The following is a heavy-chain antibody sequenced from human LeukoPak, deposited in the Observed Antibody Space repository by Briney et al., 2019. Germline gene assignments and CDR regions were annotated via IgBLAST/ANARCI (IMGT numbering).Heavy chain of an antibody. J-gene: IGHJ4*02. Sequence: SPGGSLRLSCAASGFTFSDYYMSWIRQAPGKGLEWVSYISSSGSTIYYADSVKGRFTISRDNAKNSLYLQMNSLRAEDTAVYYCARSVDYDFWSEDIGLEYWGQGTLVTVSS. V-gene: IGHV3-11*04. D-gene: IGHD3-3*01. CDR1: GFTFSDYY. CDR2: ISSSGSTI. CDR3: ARSVDYDFWSEDIGLEY.